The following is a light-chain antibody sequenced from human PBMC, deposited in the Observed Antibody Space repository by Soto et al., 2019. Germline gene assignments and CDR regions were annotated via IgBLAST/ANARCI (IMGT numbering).Light chain of an antibody. V-gene: IGLV2-14*01. CDR1: SSDVGGYNY. CDR2: EVS. Sequence: QSVLTQPASVSGSPGQSITISCTGTSSDVGGYNYVSWYQQHPGKAPKLMIYEVSNRPPGVSNRFSGSKSGNTASLTISGLQAEDEADYYCSSYTSGYYVFGTGTKVTVL. J-gene: IGLJ1*01. CDR3: SSYTSGYYV.